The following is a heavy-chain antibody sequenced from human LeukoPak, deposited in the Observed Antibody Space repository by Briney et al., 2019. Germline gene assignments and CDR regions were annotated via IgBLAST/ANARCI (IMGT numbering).Heavy chain of an antibody. CDR2: ISDSGGRT. Sequence: GGSLRLSCAVSGITLSDYGMSWVRQAPGKGLEWVAGISDSGGRTNYADSVKGRFTISRDNPKNTLYLQMNSLRAEDTAVYFCAKRGVVIRVILVGFHKEAYYFESWGQGALVTVSS. J-gene: IGHJ4*02. D-gene: IGHD3-22*01. V-gene: IGHV3-23*01. CDR1: GITLSDYG. CDR3: AKRGVVIRVILVGFHKEAYYFES.